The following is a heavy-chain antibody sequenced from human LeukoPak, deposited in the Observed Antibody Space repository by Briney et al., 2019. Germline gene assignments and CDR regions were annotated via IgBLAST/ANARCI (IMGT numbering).Heavy chain of an antibody. CDR3: ARIATAGKVNYYYYNMDV. D-gene: IGHD6-13*01. Sequence: ASVKVSCKASGYTFTGYYMHWVRQAPGQGLERMGWINPNSGGTNYAQKFQGRVTMTRDTSISTAYLQWSSLKASDTAMYYCARIATAGKVNYYYYNMDVWGKGTTVTISS. J-gene: IGHJ6*03. CDR2: INPNSGGT. CDR1: GYTFTGYY. V-gene: IGHV1-2*02.